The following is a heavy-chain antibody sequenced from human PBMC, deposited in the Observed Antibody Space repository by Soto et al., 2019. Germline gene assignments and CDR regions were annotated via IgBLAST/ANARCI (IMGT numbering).Heavy chain of an antibody. CDR3: AGGQLGNYYYYGMDV. V-gene: IGHV1-69*01. CDR2: IIPIFGTA. CDR1: GGTFSSYA. J-gene: IGHJ6*02. D-gene: IGHD6-6*01. Sequence: QVQLVQSGAEVKKPGSSVKVSCKASGGTFSSYAISWVRQAPGQGLEWMGGIIPIFGTANYAQKFQGRVTIPADESTTTAYMELRSRRSEDTAVYYCAGGQLGNYYYYGMDVWGQGTTVTVSS.